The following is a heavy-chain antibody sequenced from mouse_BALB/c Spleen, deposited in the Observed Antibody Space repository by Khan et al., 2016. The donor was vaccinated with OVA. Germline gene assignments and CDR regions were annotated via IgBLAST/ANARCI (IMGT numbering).Heavy chain of an antibody. CDR1: GYAFSTYW. J-gene: IGHJ3*01. D-gene: IGHD1-1*01. CDR3: AREGYYGSRRAWFAY. V-gene: IGHV1-80*01. Sequence: QVQLKQSGAVLVRPGSSVKISCKASGYAFSTYWMNWVKQRPGQGLEWIGQFYPGDGNTYYNGKFKGKVTLTADKSYSPAYMQLSSLTSEDSAVYFCAREGYYGSRRAWFAYWGQGTLVTVSA. CDR2: FYPGDGNT.